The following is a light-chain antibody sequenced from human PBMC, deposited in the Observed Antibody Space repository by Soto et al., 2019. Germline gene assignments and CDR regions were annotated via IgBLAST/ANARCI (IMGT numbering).Light chain of an antibody. J-gene: IGKJ4*01. CDR2: DAS. Sequence: EIVLTQSPATQSLSPGERATLSCRASQSVSSYLAWYQQKPGQAPRLLIYDASNRATGIPARFSGSGSGKDFTLTISSLEPEDFAVYYCQQRSNWPLTFGGGTKVEIK. CDR1: QSVSSY. CDR3: QQRSNWPLT. V-gene: IGKV3-11*01.